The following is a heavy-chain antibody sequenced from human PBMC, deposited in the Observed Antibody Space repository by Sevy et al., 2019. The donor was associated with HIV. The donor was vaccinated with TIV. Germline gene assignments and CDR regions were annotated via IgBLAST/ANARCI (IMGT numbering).Heavy chain of an antibody. CDR1: GGTFSSYA. CDR2: IIPIFGTA. Sequence: ASVKVSCKASGGTFSSYAISWVRQAPGQGLEWMGGIIPIFGTANYAQKFQGRGTITADEYTSTAYMELSSLGSEDTAVYYCAGGFRGGISSSSALFDPWGQGTLVTVSS. CDR3: AGGFRGGISSSSALFDP. J-gene: IGHJ5*02. V-gene: IGHV1-69*13. D-gene: IGHD6-6*01.